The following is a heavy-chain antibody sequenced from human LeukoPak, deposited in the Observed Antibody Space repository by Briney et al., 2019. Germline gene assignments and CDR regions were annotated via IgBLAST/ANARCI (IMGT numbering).Heavy chain of an antibody. J-gene: IGHJ4*02. Sequence: GGSLRLSCLASGFTFSDYYMSWVRQAPGKGLEWISYMTYRGCTNYYAESVRGRFTISRDNAKNTLYLQMHNLRTDDTAVYFCARVGIALTSPFDYWGLGTLVAVSS. D-gene: IGHD1-1*01. CDR1: GFTFSDYY. V-gene: IGHV3-11*01. CDR2: MTYRGCTN. CDR3: ARVGIALTSPFDY.